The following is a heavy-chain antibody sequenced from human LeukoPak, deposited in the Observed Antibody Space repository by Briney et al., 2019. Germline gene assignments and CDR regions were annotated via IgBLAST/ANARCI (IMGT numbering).Heavy chain of an antibody. CDR2: INHSGST. CDR1: GGSFSGYY. CDR3: AREYAPLRDSYGMDV. J-gene: IGHJ6*02. V-gene: IGHV4-34*01. Sequence: SSETLSLTCAVYGGSFSGYYWSWIRQPPGKGLEWIGEINHSGSTNYNPSLKSRVTISVDTSKNQFSLKLSSVTAADTAVYYCAREYAPLRDSYGMDVWGQGTTVTVSS. D-gene: IGHD2-2*01.